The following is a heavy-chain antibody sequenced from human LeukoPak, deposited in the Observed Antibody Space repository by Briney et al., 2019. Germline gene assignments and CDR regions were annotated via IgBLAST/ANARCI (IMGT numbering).Heavy chain of an antibody. J-gene: IGHJ4*02. D-gene: IGHD6-13*01. V-gene: IGHV3-23*01. Sequence: GGSVRLSCAASGFTFSSFAMTWVRQAPGKGLQGGSGIRGTGGSTYYADSVKGRFTISRDNSKNTLYLKMNSLSADDTAVYYCAKDTSNSWYGLDFWGQGTLVTVSS. CDR3: AKDTSNSWYGLDF. CDR2: IRGTGGST. CDR1: GFTFSSFA.